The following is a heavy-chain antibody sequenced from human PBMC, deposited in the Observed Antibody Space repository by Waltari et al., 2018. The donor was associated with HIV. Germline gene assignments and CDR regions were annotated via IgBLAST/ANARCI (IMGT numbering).Heavy chain of an antibody. V-gene: IGHV3-7*01. CDR1: GFTLGDHW. D-gene: IGHD1-1*01. Sequence: VQLMESGGGLVQPGGSLRLSCTASGFTLGDHWRTWVRQTPGKGLEWVANINPDGSEKNFLESIKGRFTISRDNAKNSLYLQMSSLSVDDSGIYYCTKGTTADYWGQGALVTVS. CDR3: TKGTTADY. CDR2: INPDGSEK. J-gene: IGHJ4*02.